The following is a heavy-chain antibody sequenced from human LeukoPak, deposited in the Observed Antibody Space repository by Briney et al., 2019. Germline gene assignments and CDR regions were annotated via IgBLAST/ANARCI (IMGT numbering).Heavy chain of an antibody. CDR2: IRYDGSNK. CDR1: GFTFSSYG. V-gene: IGHV3-30*02. Sequence: GGSLRLSCAASGFTFSSYGMHWVRQAPGKGLEWGAFIRYDGSNKYYADSVKGRFTISRDNSKNTLYLQMNSLRAEDTAVYYCAKIDRGMRRPYYFDYWGQGTLVTVSS. CDR3: AKIDRGMRRPYYFDY. D-gene: IGHD6-13*01. J-gene: IGHJ4*02.